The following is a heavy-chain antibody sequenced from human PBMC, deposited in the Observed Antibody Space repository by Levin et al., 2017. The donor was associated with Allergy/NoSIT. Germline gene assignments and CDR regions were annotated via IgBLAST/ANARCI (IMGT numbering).Heavy chain of an antibody. J-gene: IGHJ4*02. V-gene: IGHV3-23*01. CDR1: GFTFSNYA. D-gene: IGHD3-10*01. CDR3: AKGAGGSGRY. CDR2: ISGSGGST. Sequence: GESLKISCAASGFTFSNYAMNWVRQAPGKGLEWVSAISGSGGSTYYADSVKGRFTISRDNSKNTLYLQINSLRAEDTAIYYCAKGAGGSGRYWGQGTLVTVSS.